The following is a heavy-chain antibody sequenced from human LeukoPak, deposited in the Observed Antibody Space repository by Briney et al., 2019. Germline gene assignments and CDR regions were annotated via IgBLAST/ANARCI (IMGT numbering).Heavy chain of an antibody. CDR2: MNPNSGNT. CDR1: GYTITSYD. J-gene: IGHJ4*02. V-gene: IGHV1-8*03. D-gene: IGHD3-3*01. CDR3: ARARITIFGVVIIRGDYFDY. Sequence: ASVKVSCKASGYTITSYDINWVRQATGQGLEWMGWMNPNSGNTGYAQKFQGRVTITRNTSISTAYMELSRLRSEDTAVYYCARARITIFGVVIIRGDYFDYWGQGTLVTVSS.